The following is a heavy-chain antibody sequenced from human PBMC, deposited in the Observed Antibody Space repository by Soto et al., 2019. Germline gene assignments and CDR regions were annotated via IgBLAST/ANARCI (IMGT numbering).Heavy chain of an antibody. CDR1: GFTFDDYA. V-gene: IGHV3-9*01. Sequence: GGSLRLSCAASGFTFDDYAMHWVRQAPGKGLEWVSGISWNSGSIGYADSVKGRFTISRDNAKNSLYLQMNSLRAEDTALYYCAKDSISSLDYWGQGTLVTSPQ. J-gene: IGHJ4*02. CDR2: ISWNSGSI. D-gene: IGHD3-3*02. CDR3: AKDSISSLDY.